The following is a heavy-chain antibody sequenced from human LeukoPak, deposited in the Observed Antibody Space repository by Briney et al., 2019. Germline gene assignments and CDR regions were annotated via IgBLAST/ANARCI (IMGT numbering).Heavy chain of an antibody. D-gene: IGHD2-2*01. CDR2: INPNSGGT. CDR3: ARLIVVVPAANFLEDY. J-gene: IGHJ4*02. Sequence: GGSLRLSCAASGYTFTGYYMHWVRQAPGQGLEWMGWINPNSGGTNYAQKFQGRVTMTRDTSISTAYMELSRLRSDDTAVYYCARLIVVVPAANFLEDYWGQGTLVTVSS. CDR1: GYTFTGYY. V-gene: IGHV1-2*02.